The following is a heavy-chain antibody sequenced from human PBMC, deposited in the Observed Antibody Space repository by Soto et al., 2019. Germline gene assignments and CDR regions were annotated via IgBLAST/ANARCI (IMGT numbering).Heavy chain of an antibody. CDR2: IIPIFGTA. Sequence: QVQLVQSGAAVKKPGSSVKVSCKASGGTFSSYAISWVRQAPGQGLEWMGGIIPIFGTANSPQKGQGRVTITAEASTSTAYMELSSLRSEDTDVYYCARDYRSGSDDYWGQGTLVTVSS. J-gene: IGHJ4*02. CDR1: GGTFSSYA. CDR3: ARDYRSGSDDY. V-gene: IGHV1-69*01. D-gene: IGHD1-26*01.